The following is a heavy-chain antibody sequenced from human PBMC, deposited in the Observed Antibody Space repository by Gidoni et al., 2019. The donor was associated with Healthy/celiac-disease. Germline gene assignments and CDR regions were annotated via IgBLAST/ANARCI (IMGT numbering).Heavy chain of an antibody. CDR1: GFTFSSYW. D-gene: IGHD3-10*01. V-gene: IGHV3-7*03. Sequence: EVQLVESGGGLVQPGGSLRLSCAASGFTFSSYWMSWVRQAPGKGLEWVANIKQDGSEKYYVDSVKGRFTISRDNAKNSLYLQMNSLRAEDTAVYYCASDYYGSGSYGYAFDIWGQGTMVTVSS. J-gene: IGHJ3*02. CDR3: ASDYYGSGSYGYAFDI. CDR2: IKQDGSEK.